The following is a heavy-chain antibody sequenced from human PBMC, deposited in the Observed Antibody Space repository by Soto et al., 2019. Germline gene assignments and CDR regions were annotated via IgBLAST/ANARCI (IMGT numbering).Heavy chain of an antibody. D-gene: IGHD2-2*01. CDR1: GFTFSSYS. CDR3: ARQPCSSPSCYPNYFDP. CDR2: ISSSSSYI. J-gene: IGHJ5*02. Sequence: GGSLRLSCAASGFTFSSYSMNWVRQAPGKGLEWVSSISSSSSYIYYADSVKGRFTISRDNAKNSLYLQMNSLRTEDTAIYYCARQPCSSPSCYPNYFDPWGQGTLVTVS. V-gene: IGHV3-21*01.